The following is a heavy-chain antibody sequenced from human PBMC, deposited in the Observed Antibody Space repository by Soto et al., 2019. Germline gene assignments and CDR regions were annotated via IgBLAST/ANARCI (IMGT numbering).Heavy chain of an antibody. Sequence: XSVKVSCTASGYSFTGHYIHWVRQAPEQGPEWMGEIGPESGATRYAQKFQGRVTMTRDTSITTVYMELKNLSPDDTAVYYCGRGRSGQIVVFYWGQGTPVTVSS. J-gene: IGHJ4*02. CDR2: IGPESGAT. CDR1: GYSFTGHY. D-gene: IGHD1-26*01. CDR3: GRGRSGQIVVFY. V-gene: IGHV1-2*02.